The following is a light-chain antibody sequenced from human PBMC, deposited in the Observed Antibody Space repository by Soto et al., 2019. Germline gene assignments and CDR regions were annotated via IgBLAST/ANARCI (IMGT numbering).Light chain of an antibody. J-gene: IGKJ2*01. V-gene: IGKV3-15*01. CDR2: GAS. CDR3: QQSNNWPYT. CDR1: QSVSHN. Sequence: EILMTQSPATLSVSPGEGATLSCRASQSVSHNLAWYQQKPGQAPRLLFYGASTRATGIPARFSGSGSGTDFTLTISSLQSEDFAVYYCQQSNNWPYTFGQGTKLEI.